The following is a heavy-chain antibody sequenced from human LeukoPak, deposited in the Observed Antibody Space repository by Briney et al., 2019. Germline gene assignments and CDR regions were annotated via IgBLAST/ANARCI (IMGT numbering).Heavy chain of an antibody. CDR1: GYTFTSYG. CDR3: ARVRFGELLDPTPYGMDV. V-gene: IGHV1-18*01. Sequence: ASVKVSCKASGYTFTSYGISWVRQAPGQGLEWMGWISAYNGNTNYAQKLQGRVTVTTDTSTSTAYTELRSLRSDDTAVYYCARVRFGELLDPTPYGMDVWGQGTTVTVSS. CDR2: ISAYNGNT. D-gene: IGHD3-10*01. J-gene: IGHJ6*02.